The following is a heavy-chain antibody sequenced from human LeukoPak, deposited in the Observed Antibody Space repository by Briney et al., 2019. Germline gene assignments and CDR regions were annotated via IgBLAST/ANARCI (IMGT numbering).Heavy chain of an antibody. V-gene: IGHV3-74*01. CDR1: GFSFSHYW. CDR3: ARDQHVAAADY. CDR2: IKGDGITT. Sequence: GGSLRLSCAASGFSFSHYWMHWVRQVPGKGLEWVSRIKGDGITTNYVDSVKGRFIISRDNAENTVYLQMNNVRPEDTGVYYCARDQHVAAADYWGQGTLVTVSS. J-gene: IGHJ4*02. D-gene: IGHD6-25*01.